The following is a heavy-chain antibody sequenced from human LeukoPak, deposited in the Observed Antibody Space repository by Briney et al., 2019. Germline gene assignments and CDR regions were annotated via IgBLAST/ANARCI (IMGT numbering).Heavy chain of an antibody. D-gene: IGHD2-15*01. CDR2: IYYSGST. CDR3: AREECSGGSCFLDY. V-gene: IGHV4-59*01. J-gene: IGHJ4*02. CDR1: GVSISSYY. Sequence: PSETLSLTCTVSGVSISSYYWSWIRQPPGKGLEWIGYIYYSGSTNYNPSLKSRVTISVDTSKNQFSLKLSSVTAADTAVYYCAREECSGGSCFLDYWGQGTLVTVSS.